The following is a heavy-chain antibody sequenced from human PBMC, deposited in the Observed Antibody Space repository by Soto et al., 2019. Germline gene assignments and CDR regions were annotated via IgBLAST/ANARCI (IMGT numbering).Heavy chain of an antibody. CDR2: IYYSGST. J-gene: IGHJ3*02. CDR1: GGSISSGDYY. V-gene: IGHV4-30-4*01. D-gene: IGHD1-20*01. CDR3: ARVRHINAFDI. Sequence: QVQLQESGPGLVKPSQTLSLTCTVSGGSISSGDYYWSWLRQPPGKGLEWIGYIYYSGSTYYNPSLKSRVTISVDTSKTQCSLKLSSVTAADTAVYYCARVRHINAFDIWGQGTMVTVSS.